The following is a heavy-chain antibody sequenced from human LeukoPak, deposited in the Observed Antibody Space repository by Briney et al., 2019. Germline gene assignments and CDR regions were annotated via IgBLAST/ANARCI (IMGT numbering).Heavy chain of an antibody. V-gene: IGHV3-21*01. J-gene: IGHJ4*02. D-gene: IGHD1-1*01. CDR1: GFTFGSYS. CDR2: ISSSSYI. Sequence: KSGGSLRLSCAASGFTFGSYSMNWVRQAPGKGLEWVSSISSSSYIYYADSVKGRFTISRDNAKNSLYLQMNSLRAEDTAVYYCARGFSGTADYWGQGTLVTVSS. CDR3: ARGFSGTADY.